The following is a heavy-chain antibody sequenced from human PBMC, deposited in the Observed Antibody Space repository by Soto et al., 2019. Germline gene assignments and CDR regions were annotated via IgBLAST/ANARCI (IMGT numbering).Heavy chain of an antibody. D-gene: IGHD3-3*01. Sequence: PSETLSLTCAVSGGSISSGGYSWSWIRQPPGKGLEWIGYIYHSGSTYYNPSLKSRVTISVDRSKNQFSLKLSSVTAADTAVYYCARGAETITIFDYWGQGTLVTVSS. J-gene: IGHJ4*02. V-gene: IGHV4-30-2*01. CDR3: ARGAETITIFDY. CDR2: IYHSGST. CDR1: GGSISSGGYS.